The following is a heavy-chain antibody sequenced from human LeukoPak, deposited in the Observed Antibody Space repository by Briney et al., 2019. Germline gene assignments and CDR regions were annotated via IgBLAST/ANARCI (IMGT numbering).Heavy chain of an antibody. Sequence: GGSLRLSCAASGFTLSSHWMHWVRQAPGKGLVWVSVIYSGGSTYYADSVRGRFTISRDNSQNTLYLQMDSLRAQDTALYYCAKEYSGYDFDYWGQGTLVTVSS. V-gene: IGHV3-53*01. CDR1: GFTLSSHW. J-gene: IGHJ4*02. CDR3: AKEYSGYDFDY. D-gene: IGHD5-12*01. CDR2: IYSGGST.